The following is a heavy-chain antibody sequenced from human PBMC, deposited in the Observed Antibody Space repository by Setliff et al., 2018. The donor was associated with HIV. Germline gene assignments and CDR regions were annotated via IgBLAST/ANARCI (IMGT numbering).Heavy chain of an antibody. CDR3: AISPAGEILGSRPFYFDY. D-gene: IGHD3-10*01. V-gene: IGHV4-31*03. CDR2: IYYSGST. Sequence: SETLSLTCTVSGGSIMSGGYYWNWIRQHPGKGLEWIGYIYYSGSTYYSPSLKSRVTISEDTSKNQFSLKMRSVTAADTAVYYCAISPAGEILGSRPFYFDYWGQGTLVTVSS. J-gene: IGHJ4*02. CDR1: GGSIMSGGYY.